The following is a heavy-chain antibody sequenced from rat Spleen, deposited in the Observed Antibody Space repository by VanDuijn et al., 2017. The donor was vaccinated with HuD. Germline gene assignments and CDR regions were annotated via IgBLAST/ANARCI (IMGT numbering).Heavy chain of an antibody. V-gene: IGHV5S10*01. CDR2: IIYDGSRT. CDR3: ATGGDNKYRFAY. Sequence: EVQLVESGGDLIQPGRSLKLSCAASGFTFSDYNMAWVRQAPKKGLEWVATIIYDGSRTHYRYSVKGRFTISRDNAKSTLYLQMDSLRSEDTAIYYCATGGDNKYRFAYWGQGTLVTVSS. J-gene: IGHJ3*01. CDR1: GFTFSDYN. D-gene: IGHD1-10*01.